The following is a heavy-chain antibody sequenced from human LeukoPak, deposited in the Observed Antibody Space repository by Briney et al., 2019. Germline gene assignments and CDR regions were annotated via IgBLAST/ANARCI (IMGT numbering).Heavy chain of an antibody. CDR3: ARVGGTGTTSFDP. D-gene: IGHD1-1*01. CDR1: GYTFTTYD. CDR2: MNPNSGNT. Sequence: ASVKVSCKASGYTFTTYDINWVRQAPGQGLEWMGWMNPNSGNTGYAQKFQGRVTMTRDTSTSTVYMELSSLRSEDTAVYYCARVGGTGTTSFDPWGQGTLVTVSS. J-gene: IGHJ5*02. V-gene: IGHV1-8*01.